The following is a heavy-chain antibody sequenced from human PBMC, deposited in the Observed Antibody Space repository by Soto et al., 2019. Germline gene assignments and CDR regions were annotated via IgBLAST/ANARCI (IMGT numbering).Heavy chain of an antibody. CDR1: GYTFTGYY. CDR2: INPNSGGT. D-gene: IGHD3-10*01. CDR3: AREGSGRHYYYYYGMDV. J-gene: IGHJ6*02. Sequence: ASVKVSCKASGYTFTGYYMHWVRQAPGQGLEWMGWINPNSGGTNYAQKFQGRVTMTRDTSISTAYMELSRLRSDDTAVYYCAREGSGRHYYYYYGMDVWGQGTTVTVSS. V-gene: IGHV1-2*02.